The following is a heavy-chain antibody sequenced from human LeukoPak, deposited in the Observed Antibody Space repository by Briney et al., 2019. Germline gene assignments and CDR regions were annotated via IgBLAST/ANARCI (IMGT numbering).Heavy chain of an antibody. J-gene: IGHJ4*02. CDR2: IYSGGST. D-gene: IGHD4-17*01. Sequence: GGSLRLSCAASGFIVNNNYMNWVPQAPGKGLEWVSVIYSGGSTYYADSVKGRFTISRDNSKNTLYLQMNSLRAEDTAVYYCARGEGYGDYYFDYWGQGTLVTVSS. CDR3: ARGEGYGDYYFDY. V-gene: IGHV3-66*02. CDR1: GFIVNNNY.